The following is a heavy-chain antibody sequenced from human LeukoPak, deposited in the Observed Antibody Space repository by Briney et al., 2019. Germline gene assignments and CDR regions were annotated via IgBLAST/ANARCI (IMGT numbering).Heavy chain of an antibody. CDR2: INTAGSST. J-gene: IGHJ4*02. V-gene: IGHV3-74*01. CDR3: VRGRSAGYFDY. D-gene: IGHD3-3*01. CDR1: GFTFSTYW. Sequence: PGGSLRLSCAASGFTFSTYWMHWVRQAPGKGLVWVSHINTAGSSTNYADSVKGQFTISRDNAKNTLYLQMNSLRAEDTAVYYCVRGRSAGYFDYWGQGTLVTVSS.